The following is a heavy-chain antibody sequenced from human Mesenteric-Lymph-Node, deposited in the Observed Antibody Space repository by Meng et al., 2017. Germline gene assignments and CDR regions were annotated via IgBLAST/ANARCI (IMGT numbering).Heavy chain of an antibody. CDR3: VGQGIAVPRGIDY. V-gene: IGHV3-9*01. CDR1: GFTFDDYA. J-gene: IGHJ4*02. D-gene: IGHD6-19*01. Sequence: SLKISCAASGFTFDDYAMHWVRQAPGKGLEWVSGISWNSGSIGYADSVKGRFTISRDNAKNSLYLQMNSLRAEDTALYYCVGQGIAVPRGIDYWGQGTLVTVSS. CDR2: ISWNSGSI.